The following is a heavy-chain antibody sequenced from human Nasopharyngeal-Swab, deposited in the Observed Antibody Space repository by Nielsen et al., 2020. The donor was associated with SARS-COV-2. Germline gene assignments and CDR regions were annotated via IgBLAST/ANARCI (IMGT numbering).Heavy chain of an antibody. CDR2: IYTSGST. CDR1: GGSISSGSYY. D-gene: IGHD5-18*01. V-gene: IGHV4-61*02. CDR3: ARDNTAMDSGAFDI. Sequence: SETLSLTCTVSGGSISSGSYYWSWIRQPAGKGLEWIGRIYTSGSTNYNPSLKSRVTISVDTSKNQFSLKLSSVTAADTAVYYCARDNTAMDSGAFDIWGQGTMVTVSS. J-gene: IGHJ3*02.